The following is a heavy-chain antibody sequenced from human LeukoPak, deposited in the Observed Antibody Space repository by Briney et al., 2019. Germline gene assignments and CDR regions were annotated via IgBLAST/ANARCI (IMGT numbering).Heavy chain of an antibody. J-gene: IGHJ5*02. Sequence: ASVKVSCTASGYTFTSYYMHWVRQAPGQGLEWMGIINPSGGSTSYAQKFQGRVTMTRDTSTSTVYMELSSLRSEDTAVYYCARDQGSGRRGYWFDPWGQGTLVTVSS. CDR2: INPSGGST. D-gene: IGHD1-14*01. V-gene: IGHV1-46*01. CDR3: ARDQGSGRRGYWFDP. CDR1: GYTFTSYY.